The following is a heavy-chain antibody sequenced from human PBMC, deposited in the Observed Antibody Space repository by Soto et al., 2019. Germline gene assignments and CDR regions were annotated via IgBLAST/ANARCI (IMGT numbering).Heavy chain of an antibody. CDR2: MIPIFGTA. CDR1: GYTFSSYA. V-gene: IGHV1-69*13. D-gene: IGHD1-1*01. CDR3: ATECDKTGTYFTAWFDP. Sequence: SVKVSCKASGYTFSSYAISWVRQATGQGLEWMGGMIPIFGTADYAQKSQGRVTITADDSTSTAYMELSSLRSEDTAVYYCATECDKTGTYFTAWFDPWGQGTLVTVSS. J-gene: IGHJ5*02.